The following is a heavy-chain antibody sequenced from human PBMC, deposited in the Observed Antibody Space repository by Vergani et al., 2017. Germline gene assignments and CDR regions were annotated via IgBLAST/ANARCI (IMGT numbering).Heavy chain of an antibody. CDR1: GFTFSGSA. J-gene: IGHJ4*02. CDR3: TSPLYYGSVSNDY. Sequence: VQLVESGGGVVQPGRSLRLSCAASGFTFSGSAMHWVRPASGKGLEWVGRIRSKANSYATAYAASVKGRFTISRDDSKNTAYLQMNSLKTEDTAVYYCTSPLYYGSVSNDYWGQGTLVTVSS. D-gene: IGHD3-10*01. CDR2: IRSKANSYAT. V-gene: IGHV3-73*01.